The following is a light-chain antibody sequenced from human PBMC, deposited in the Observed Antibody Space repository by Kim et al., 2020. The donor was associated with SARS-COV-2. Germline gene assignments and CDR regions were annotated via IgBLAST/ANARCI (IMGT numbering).Light chain of an antibody. CDR3: QQSYSKPRI. CDR1: QSISVY. V-gene: IGKV1-39*01. Sequence: SASVGDRITITCRASQSISVYLNWFQQKPGKAPKLLIYSASSLQSGVPSRFSGSGSGTEFTLTINNLQPEDCATYFCQQSYSKPRIFGRGTKLEI. J-gene: IGKJ2*01. CDR2: SAS.